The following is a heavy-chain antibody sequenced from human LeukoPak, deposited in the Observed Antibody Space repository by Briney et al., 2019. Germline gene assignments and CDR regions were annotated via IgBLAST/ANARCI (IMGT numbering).Heavy chain of an antibody. V-gene: IGHV3-49*03. Sequence: GGSLRLSCAVSGFTFGDYAMSWIRQAPGKGLEWVGFIRSKAYGETADYAASVKGRFTISRDDSKAIAYLQMNSLKTEDTAVYHCTRDRGAYNLYDYWGQGTLVTVSS. CDR1: GFTFGDYA. CDR2: IRSKAYGETA. J-gene: IGHJ4*02. D-gene: IGHD1-1*01. CDR3: TRDRGAYNLYDY.